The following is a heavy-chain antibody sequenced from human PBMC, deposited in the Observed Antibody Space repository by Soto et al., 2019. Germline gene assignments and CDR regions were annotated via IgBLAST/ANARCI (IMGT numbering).Heavy chain of an antibody. Sequence: ASVKVSCKVSGYTLTELSMHWVRQAPGKGLEWMGGFDPEDGETIYAQKFQGRVTMTEDTSTDTAYMELNSLRSEDTAVYYCATDVVVRGVLDYWGQGTLVTVSS. J-gene: IGHJ4*02. V-gene: IGHV1-24*01. CDR1: GYTLTELS. CDR3: ATDVVVRGVLDY. CDR2: FDPEDGET. D-gene: IGHD3-10*01.